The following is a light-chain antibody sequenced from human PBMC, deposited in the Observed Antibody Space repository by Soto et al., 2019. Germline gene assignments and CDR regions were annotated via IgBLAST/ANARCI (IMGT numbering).Light chain of an antibody. V-gene: IGLV2-23*03. CDR2: EGS. Sequence: QSALTQPASVSGSPGQSITISCTGTSSDVGSYNLVSWYQQHPCKAPKLMIYEGSKRPSGVSNRFSGSKSGNTASLTISGLQAEDEADYYCCSYAGSSTFGVFGGGTQLTVL. CDR3: CSYAGSSTFGV. CDR1: SSDVGSYNL. J-gene: IGLJ2*01.